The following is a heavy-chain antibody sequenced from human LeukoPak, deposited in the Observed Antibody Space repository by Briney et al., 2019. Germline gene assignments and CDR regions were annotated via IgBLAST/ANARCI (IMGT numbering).Heavy chain of an antibody. D-gene: IGHD6-19*01. Sequence: GGSLRLSCTASGFTFSGYNMNWVRQAPGKGLEWVSSISSLSSYLYYADSVKGRFTISRDNAKNSLYLQMNSLRAEDTAVYYCAKDPRRIKYSSGWWDYFDYWGQGTLVTVSS. J-gene: IGHJ4*02. V-gene: IGHV3-21*01. CDR3: AKDPRRIKYSSGWWDYFDY. CDR2: ISSLSSYL. CDR1: GFTFSGYN.